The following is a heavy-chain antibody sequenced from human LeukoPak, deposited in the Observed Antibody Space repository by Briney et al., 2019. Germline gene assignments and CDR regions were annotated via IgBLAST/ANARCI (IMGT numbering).Heavy chain of an antibody. J-gene: IGHJ4*02. V-gene: IGHV3-15*01. CDR2: IKSKTDGGTT. CDR3: RHLGRYYDSSGDFDY. CDR1: GFTFSNAW. D-gene: IGHD3-22*01. Sequence: GGFLRLSCAASGFTFSNAWMSWVRQAPGKGLEWVGRIKSKTDGGTTDYAAPVKGRFTISRDDSKNTLYLQMNSLETEDTAVYYCRHLGRYYDSSGDFDYWGQGTLVTVSS.